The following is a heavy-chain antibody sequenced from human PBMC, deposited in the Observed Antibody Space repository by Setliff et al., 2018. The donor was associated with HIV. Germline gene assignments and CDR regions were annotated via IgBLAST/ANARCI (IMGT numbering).Heavy chain of an antibody. J-gene: IGHJ3*01. D-gene: IGHD3-10*01. CDR1: GGIFRSYA. CDR2: IVPASGST. V-gene: IGHV1-69*13. CDR3: VVGVNYYNLNPYDV. Sequence: GASVKVSCKLSGGIFRSYAISWVRQAPGQGLEWMGGIVPASGSTTYAQKFEGRVTITADESTASAYMDLSGLRSDDAAVYFCVVGVNYYNLNPYDVWGQGTMVTVSS.